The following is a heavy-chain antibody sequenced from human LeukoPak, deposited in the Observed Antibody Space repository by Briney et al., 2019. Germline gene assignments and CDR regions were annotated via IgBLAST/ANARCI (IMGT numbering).Heavy chain of an antibody. V-gene: IGHV4-34*01. J-gene: IGHJ4*02. CDR2: INHSGST. CDR3: ARGWVRFFGRGNHFDY. Sequence: SETLSLTCAVYGGSFSGYYWSWIRQPPGKGLEWIGEINHSGSTNYNPSLKSRVTISVDTSKNQFSLKLSSVTAADTAVYYCARGWVRFFGRGNHFDYWGQGTLVTVSS. CDR1: GGSFSGYY. D-gene: IGHD3-10*01.